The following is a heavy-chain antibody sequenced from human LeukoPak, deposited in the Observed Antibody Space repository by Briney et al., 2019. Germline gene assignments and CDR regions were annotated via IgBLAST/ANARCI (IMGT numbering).Heavy chain of an antibody. V-gene: IGHV3-7*01. Sequence: GGSLRLSCAASGFTFSSYWMSWVRQAPGKGLEWVANIKQDGSEKYYVDSVKGRFTISRDNAKNSLYLQMNSLRAEDTAVYYCASVPYHYGGNPAAWVNWFDPWGQGTLVTVSS. J-gene: IGHJ5*02. CDR3: ASVPYHYGGNPAAWVNWFDP. CDR2: IKQDGSEK. CDR1: GFTFSSYW. D-gene: IGHD4-23*01.